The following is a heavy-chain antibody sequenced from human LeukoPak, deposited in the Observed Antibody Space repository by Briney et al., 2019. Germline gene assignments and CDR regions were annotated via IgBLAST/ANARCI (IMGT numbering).Heavy chain of an antibody. J-gene: IGHJ5*02. CDR3: VGPARSSSCCS. V-gene: IGHV3-48*01. Sequence: GGSLRLSCAASGFTFSSYSMNWVRQAPGKGLEWVSYISSSSRTKYYADSVKGRFTISRDNSKNTLYLQMNSLRAEDTAVYYCVGPARSSSCCSWGQGTLVTVSS. CDR2: ISSSSRTK. CDR1: GFTFSSYS. D-gene: IGHD6-13*01.